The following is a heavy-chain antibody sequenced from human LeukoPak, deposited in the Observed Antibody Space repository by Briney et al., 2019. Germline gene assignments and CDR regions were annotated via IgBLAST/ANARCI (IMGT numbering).Heavy chain of an antibody. CDR2: ISYDGSNK. J-gene: IGHJ3*02. CDR3: AKTQGDAFDI. Sequence: PGGSLRLSCAASGFTFSSYAMHWVRQAPGKGLEWVAVISYDGSNKYYADSVKGRFTISRDNSKNTLYLQMNSLRAEDTAVYYCAKTQGDAFDIWGQGTMVTVSS. CDR1: GFTFSSYA. V-gene: IGHV3-30-3*01.